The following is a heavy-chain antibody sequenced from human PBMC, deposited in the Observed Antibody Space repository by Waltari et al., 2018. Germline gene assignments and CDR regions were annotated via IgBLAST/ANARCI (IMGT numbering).Heavy chain of an antibody. CDR3: ANSSSGWYQDASDI. CDR1: VGTLISYA. Sequence: QVQLLQSGAEVKKPGSSVRVSCNASVGTLISYASRGVRQATGHGLEWMGGSSGTCGEPNYAQKIQGRITSTKDESARTYYMEMSSLRSDETAVYCCANSSSGWYQDASDIWGHGTLVTVS. CDR2: SSGTCGEP. V-gene: IGHV1-69*05. J-gene: IGHJ3*02. D-gene: IGHD6-19*01.